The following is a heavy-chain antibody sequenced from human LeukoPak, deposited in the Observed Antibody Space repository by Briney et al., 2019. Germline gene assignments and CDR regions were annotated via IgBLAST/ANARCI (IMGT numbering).Heavy chain of an antibody. Sequence: ASVTVSCKASGYTFTRYYMHWVRQAPGQGLEWMGWINPNSGGTNYAQKFQGRVTMTGDTSISTAYMELSRLRSDDTAVYYCARGLLWFGESFDYWGQGTLVTVSS. CDR3: ARGLLWFGESFDY. V-gene: IGHV1-2*02. CDR1: GYTFTRYY. D-gene: IGHD3-10*01. J-gene: IGHJ4*02. CDR2: INPNSGGT.